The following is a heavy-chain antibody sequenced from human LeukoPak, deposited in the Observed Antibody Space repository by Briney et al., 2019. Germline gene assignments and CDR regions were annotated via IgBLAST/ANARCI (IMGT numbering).Heavy chain of an antibody. D-gene: IGHD3-22*01. CDR1: GFTFSSYA. V-gene: IGHV3-23*01. CDR3: AKAGDYYDSSGYYPSFDY. Sequence: GGSLRLSCEASGFTFSSYAMSWVRQAPGKGQEWVSAISGSGGNTYYADSVQGRFTITRDTSKNTLYLQMSSLRADDTAVYYCAKAGDYYDSSGYYPSFDYWGQGTLVTVSS. CDR2: ISGSGGNT. J-gene: IGHJ4*02.